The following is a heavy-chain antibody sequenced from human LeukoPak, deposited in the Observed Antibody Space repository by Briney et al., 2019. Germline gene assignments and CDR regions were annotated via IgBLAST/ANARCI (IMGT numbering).Heavy chain of an antibody. D-gene: IGHD6-19*01. CDR3: VRYLISGWNSEVAGSVGAFDI. CDR1: GGSISSGGYY. CDR2: IYYSGST. J-gene: IGHJ3*02. V-gene: IGHV4-31*03. Sequence: SETLSLTCTVSGGSISSGGYYWSWIRQHPGKGLEWIGYIYYSGSTYYNPSLKSRVTISVDTSKNQFSLKLSSVTAADTAVYCCVRYLISGWNSEVAGSVGAFDIGGQGTMVTVSS.